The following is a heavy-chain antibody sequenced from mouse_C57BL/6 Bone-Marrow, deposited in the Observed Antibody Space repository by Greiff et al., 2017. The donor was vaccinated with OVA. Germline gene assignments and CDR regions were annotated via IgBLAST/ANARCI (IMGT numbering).Heavy chain of an antibody. J-gene: IGHJ4*01. V-gene: IGHV1-59*01. CDR3: ARVLWSYAMDY. CDR2: IDPSDSYT. Sequence: VQLQQPGAELVRPGTSVKLSCKASGYTFTSYWMHWVKQRPGQGLEWIGVIDPSDSYTNYNQKFKGKATLTVDTSSSTAYMQRSSLTSEDSAVYYCARVLWSYAMDYWGQGTSVTVSS. D-gene: IGHD1-1*02. CDR1: GYTFTSYW.